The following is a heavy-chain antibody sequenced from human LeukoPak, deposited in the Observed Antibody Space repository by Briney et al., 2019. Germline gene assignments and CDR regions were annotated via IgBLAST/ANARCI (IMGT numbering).Heavy chain of an antibody. CDR1: GFTFSSYE. D-gene: IGHD3-3*01. Sequence: GGSLRLSCAASGFTFSSYEMNWVRQAPGKGLEWVSYISSSGTTIYYADSVKGRFTISRDNAKNSLYLQMNSLRAEDTAVYYCAKDRSYSAIFGVVINDAFDIWGQGTMVTVSS. CDR3: AKDRSYSAIFGVVINDAFDI. V-gene: IGHV3-48*03. J-gene: IGHJ3*02. CDR2: ISSSGTTI.